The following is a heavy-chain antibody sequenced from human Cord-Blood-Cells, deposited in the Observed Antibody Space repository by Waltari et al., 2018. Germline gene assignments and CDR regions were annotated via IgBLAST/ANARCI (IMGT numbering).Heavy chain of an antibody. J-gene: IGHJ4*02. CDR1: RYSFTSYW. CDR3: ARSAEGDGSLDY. Sequence: EVQLVQSGAEVKKPGESLKSYGKGSRYSFTSYWIGWLRQMPGKGLEWLGIIYPGDSDTRYSPSFQGQVTISADKSISTAYLQWSSLKASDTAMYYCARSAEGDGSLDYWGQGTLVTVSS. D-gene: IGHD2-21*01. V-gene: IGHV5-51*01. CDR2: IYPGDSDT.